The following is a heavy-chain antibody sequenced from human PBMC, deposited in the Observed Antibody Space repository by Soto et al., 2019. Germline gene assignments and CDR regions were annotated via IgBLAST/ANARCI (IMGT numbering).Heavy chain of an antibody. V-gene: IGHV1-46*01. D-gene: IGHD3-22*01. CDR3: ARRGGYDSSGYYRGGDAFDI. CDR2: INPSGGST. J-gene: IGHJ3*02. Sequence: GASVKVSCKASGYTFTSYYMHWVRQAPGQGLEWMGIINPSGGSTSYAQKFQGRVTMTRDTSTSTVYMELSSLRSEDTAVYYCARRGGYDSSGYYRGGDAFDIWGQGTMVTVSS. CDR1: GYTFTSYY.